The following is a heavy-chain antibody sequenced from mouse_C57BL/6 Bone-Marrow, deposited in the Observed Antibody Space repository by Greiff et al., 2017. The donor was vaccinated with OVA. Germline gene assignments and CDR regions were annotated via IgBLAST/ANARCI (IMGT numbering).Heavy chain of an antibody. V-gene: IGHV1-74*01. Sequence: QVHVKQPGAELVKPGASVKVSCKASGYTFTSYWMHWVKQRPGQGLEWIGRIHPSDSDTNYNQKFKGKATLTVDKSSSTAYMQLSSLTSEDSAVYYCAIYYGNYLDYWGQGTTLTVSS. CDR1: GYTFTSYW. CDR3: AIYYGNYLDY. J-gene: IGHJ2*01. CDR2: IHPSDSDT. D-gene: IGHD2-1*01.